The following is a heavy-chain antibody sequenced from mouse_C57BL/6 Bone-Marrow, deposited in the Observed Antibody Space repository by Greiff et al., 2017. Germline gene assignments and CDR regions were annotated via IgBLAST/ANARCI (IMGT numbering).Heavy chain of an antibody. V-gene: IGHV1-15*01. D-gene: IGHD1-1*01. CDR3: TRSGAYEGYY. Sequence: QVQLQQSGAELVRPGASVTLSCKASGYTFTDYEMHWVKQTPVHGLEWIGAIDPETGGTAYNQKFKGKAILTADKSSSTAYMELRSLTSEDSAVYYCTRSGAYEGYYWGQGTTLTVSS. J-gene: IGHJ2*01. CDR2: IDPETGGT. CDR1: GYTFTDYE.